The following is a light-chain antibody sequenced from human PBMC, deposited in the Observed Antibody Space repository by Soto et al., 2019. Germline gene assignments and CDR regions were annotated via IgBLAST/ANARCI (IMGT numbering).Light chain of an antibody. CDR3: QQYNNWPLT. CDR1: QRVSSN. V-gene: IGKV3-15*01. J-gene: IGKJ4*01. Sequence: EIVMTQSPATLSVSPGERATLSCRASQRVSSNLAWYQQKPGQAPRLLLYGASTRATGIPARFSGSGSGTEFTITISSLQSEDFAVYYCQQYNNWPLTFGGGTKVEIK. CDR2: GAS.